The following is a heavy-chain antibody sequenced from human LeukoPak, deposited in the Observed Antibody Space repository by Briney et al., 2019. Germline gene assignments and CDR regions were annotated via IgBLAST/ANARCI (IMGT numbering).Heavy chain of an antibody. CDR1: GYTLTELS. J-gene: IGHJ4*02. CDR3: ARGGVVSRGQWLCADY. D-gene: IGHD6-19*01. CDR2: LNPSGDQR. Sequence: ASVKVSCKVSGYTLTELSMHWVRQAPGQGLEWMGILNPSGDQRIYAQKFQGRVTMTWDTSTSTVYMELNSLTSDDTAVYYCARGGVVSRGQWLCADYWGQGALVTVSS. V-gene: IGHV1-46*01.